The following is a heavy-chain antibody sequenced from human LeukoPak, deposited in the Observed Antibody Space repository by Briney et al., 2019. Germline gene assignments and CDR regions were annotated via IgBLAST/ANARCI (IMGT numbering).Heavy chain of an antibody. D-gene: IGHD2-8*02. J-gene: IGHJ4*02. CDR1: GFTFSNAW. CDR3: TTYCTGGACYSGEYFGY. CDR2: XXGXSXXGTA. Sequence: GGSLRLSCAASGFTFSNAWXXXXXXXXXXXXXXXXRXXGXSXXGTADYAAPVGXRFTISXDDXXNTLYLQMNSLQNEDSAMYYCTTYCTGGACYSGEYFGYWGQGTLVTVSS. V-gene: IGHV3-15*01.